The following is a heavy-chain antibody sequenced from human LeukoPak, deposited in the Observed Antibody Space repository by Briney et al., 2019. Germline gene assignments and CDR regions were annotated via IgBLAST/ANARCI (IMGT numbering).Heavy chain of an antibody. CDR2: IYTSGST. D-gene: IGHD4-11*01. V-gene: IGHV4-61*02. Sequence: SETLSLTCTVSGGSISSGSYYWSWIRQPAGKGLEWIGRIYTSGSTNYNPSLKSRVTISVDTSKNQFSLKLSSVTAADTAVYYCARVSSTTVTDYYYYYYMDVWGKGTTVTVSS. J-gene: IGHJ6*03. CDR3: ARVSSTTVTDYYYYYYMDV. CDR1: GGSISSGSYY.